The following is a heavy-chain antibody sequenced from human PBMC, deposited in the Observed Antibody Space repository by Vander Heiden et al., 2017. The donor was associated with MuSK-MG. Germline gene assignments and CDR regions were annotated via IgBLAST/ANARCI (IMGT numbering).Heavy chain of an antibody. CDR3: ARDRAVAGMGDY. CDR2: IYYSGST. J-gene: IGHJ4*02. V-gene: IGHV4-39*07. Sequence: QLQLQESGPGLVKPSETLSLTCTVSGGSISSSSYYWGWIRQPPGKGLEWIGSIYYSGSTYYNPSLKSRVTISVDTSKNQFSLKLSSVTAADTAVYYCARDRAVAGMGDYWGQGTLVTVSS. D-gene: IGHD6-19*01. CDR1: GGSISSSSYY.